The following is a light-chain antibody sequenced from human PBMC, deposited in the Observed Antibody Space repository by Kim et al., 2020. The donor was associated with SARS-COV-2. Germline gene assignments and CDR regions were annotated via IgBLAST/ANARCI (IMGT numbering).Light chain of an antibody. J-gene: IGLJ3*02. Sequence: QSVLTQPPSASGTPGQSVTISCSGSSPNIGSNYVYWFQQLPGTAPKLLIYRNNQRPSGVPDRFSGSKSGTSASLALSGLRSEDEADYYCAAWDDSLRGWVFGGGTQLTVL. V-gene: IGLV1-47*01. CDR3: AAWDDSLRGWV. CDR2: RNN. CDR1: SPNIGSNY.